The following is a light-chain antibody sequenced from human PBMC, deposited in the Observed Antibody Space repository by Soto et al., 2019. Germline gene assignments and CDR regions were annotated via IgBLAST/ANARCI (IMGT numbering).Light chain of an antibody. CDR1: SSNIGAGYD. J-gene: IGLJ2*01. Sequence: QSVLTQPPSVSGAPGQRVTISCTGSSSNIGAGYDVHWYQQLPGTAPKLLIYGNSNRPSGVPDRFSGSKSGTSASLAITGLQAEDEADYYCQSYDSSLSRFLVFGGGTKLTVL. V-gene: IGLV1-40*01. CDR2: GNS. CDR3: QSYDSSLSRFLV.